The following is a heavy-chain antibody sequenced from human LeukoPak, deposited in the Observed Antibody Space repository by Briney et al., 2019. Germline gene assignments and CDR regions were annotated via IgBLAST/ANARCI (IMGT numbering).Heavy chain of an antibody. V-gene: IGHV3-23*01. CDR2: ISVSGAMT. CDR3: VSDQQWLVPHY. Sequence: GGSLRLSCAGSGFTFSSRGMSWVRQPPGKGLQWVSGISVSGAMTYYVDSVKGRFIISRDNSKNTVYLQMNSLTTEDNAVYYCVSDQQWLVPHYWGQGALVTVSS. D-gene: IGHD6-19*01. CDR1: GFTFSSRG. J-gene: IGHJ4*02.